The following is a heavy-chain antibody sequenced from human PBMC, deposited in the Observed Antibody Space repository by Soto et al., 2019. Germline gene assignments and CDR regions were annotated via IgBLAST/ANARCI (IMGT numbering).Heavy chain of an antibody. CDR1: GFSLSTSGVG. J-gene: IGHJ2*01. V-gene: IGHV2-5*02. CDR2: IYWDDDK. CDR3: AHLITQAGGYIAAAGTNPHWYFDL. Sequence: QITLKESGPTLVKPTQTLTLTCTFSGFSLSTSGVGVGWIRQPPGKALEWLALIYWDDDKRYSPSLKSRLTITKDTSKNQVVLTMTNMDPVDTATYYCAHLITQAGGYIAAAGTNPHWYFDLWGRGTLVTVSS. D-gene: IGHD6-13*01.